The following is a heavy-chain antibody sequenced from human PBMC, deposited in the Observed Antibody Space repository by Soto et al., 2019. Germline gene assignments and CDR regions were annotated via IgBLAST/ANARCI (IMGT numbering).Heavy chain of an antibody. CDR1: GFTFSIYS. CDR2: ISGSGGST. V-gene: IGHV3-23*01. J-gene: IGHJ5*02. CDR3: AKDGPRELCVGLFDP. Sequence: GGSLRLSCAASGFTFSIYSMNWVRQAQGEGLEWVSAISGSGGSTNYADSVKGRFTISRDNSKNTLYLQMNSLRAEDTAVYYCAKDGPRELCVGLFDPWGQGTLVAVS. D-gene: IGHD1-26*01.